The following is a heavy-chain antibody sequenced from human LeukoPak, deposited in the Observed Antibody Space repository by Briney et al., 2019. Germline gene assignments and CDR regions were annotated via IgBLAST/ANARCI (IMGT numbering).Heavy chain of an antibody. Sequence: PSQTLSLTCAVSGGSISSGGYSWSWIRQPPGTGLEWIGYIYYSGSTYYNPSLKSRVTISVDTSKNHFSLKLSSVTAAATAVYYCARGIAARPIYWGQGTLVTVSS. D-gene: IGHD6-6*01. CDR2: IYYSGST. V-gene: IGHV4-30-4*07. J-gene: IGHJ4*02. CDR1: GGSISSGGYS. CDR3: ARGIAARPIY.